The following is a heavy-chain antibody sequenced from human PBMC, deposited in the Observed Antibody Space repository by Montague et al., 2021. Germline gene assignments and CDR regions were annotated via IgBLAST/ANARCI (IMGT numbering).Heavy chain of an antibody. V-gene: IGHV2-5*02. D-gene: IGHD5-12*01. Sequence: VKPTQTLTLTCTFSGFSLSTFGVGVGWIRQPPGKALEWLGLIYWDDEKRYSPSLGSRLTITKDTSKNQVVLTMTNIDPVDTGTYFCAHRGYSTSWFGHWGQGTLVTVSS. J-gene: IGHJ5*02. CDR3: AHRGYSTSWFGH. CDR1: GFSLSTFGVG. CDR2: IYWDDEK.